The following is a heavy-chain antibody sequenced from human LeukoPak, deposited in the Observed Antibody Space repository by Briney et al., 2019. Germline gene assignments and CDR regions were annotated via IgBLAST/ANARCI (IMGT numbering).Heavy chain of an antibody. CDR3: ARVAIFGVGPYFDY. J-gene: IGHJ4*02. Sequence: PSETLSLTCSVSGYSISSDYYWGWVRQPPGKGLEWIGNIYHSGSTYYNPSLKSRVTISVDTSKNQFSLKLSSVTAADTAVYYCARVAIFGVGPYFDYWGQGTLVTVSA. D-gene: IGHD3-3*01. CDR1: GYSISSDYY. V-gene: IGHV4-38-2*02. CDR2: IYHSGST.